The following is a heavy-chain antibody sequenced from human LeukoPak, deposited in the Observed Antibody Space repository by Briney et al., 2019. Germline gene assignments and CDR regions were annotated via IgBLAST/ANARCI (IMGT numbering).Heavy chain of an antibody. CDR3: AREGYYDSSGYPYFDY. J-gene: IGHJ4*02. D-gene: IGHD3-22*01. V-gene: IGHV4-59*01. CDR2: IYYSGST. Sequence: SETLSLTCTVSGGSISSYYWSWIRQPPGKGLEWIGYIYYSGSTNYNPSLKSRVTISVDTSKNQFSLKLSSVTAADTAVYYCAREGYYDSSGYPYFDYWGREPWSPSPQ. CDR1: GGSISSYY.